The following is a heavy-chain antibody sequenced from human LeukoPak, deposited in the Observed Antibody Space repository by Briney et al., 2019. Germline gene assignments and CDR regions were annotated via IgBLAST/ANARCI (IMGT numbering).Heavy chain of an antibody. Sequence: PSETLSLTCTVSGGSTSSYYWSWIRQPAGKGLEWIGRIYTSGSTNYNPSLKSRVTMSVDTSKNQFSLKLSSVTAADTAVYYCARMRTTYDYGDLDYWGQGTLVTVSS. V-gene: IGHV4-4*07. J-gene: IGHJ4*02. CDR3: ARMRTTYDYGDLDY. D-gene: IGHD4-17*01. CDR2: IYTSGST. CDR1: GGSTSSYY.